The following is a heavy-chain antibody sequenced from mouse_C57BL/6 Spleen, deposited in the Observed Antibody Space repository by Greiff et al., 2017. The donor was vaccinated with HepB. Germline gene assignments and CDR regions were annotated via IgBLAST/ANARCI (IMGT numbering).Heavy chain of an antibody. CDR3: ARSGNGAMDY. CDR2: INPYNGGT. Sequence: DVQLQESGPVLVKPGASVKMSCKASGYTFTDYYMNWVKQSHGKSLEWIGVINPYNGGTSYNQKFKGKATLTVDKSSSTAYMELNSLTSEDSAVYYCARSGNGAMDYWGQGTSVTVSS. J-gene: IGHJ4*01. CDR1: GYTFTDYY. D-gene: IGHD3-1*01. V-gene: IGHV1-19*01.